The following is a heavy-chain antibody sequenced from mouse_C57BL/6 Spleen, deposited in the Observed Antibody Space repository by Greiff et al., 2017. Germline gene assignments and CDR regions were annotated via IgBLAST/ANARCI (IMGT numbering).Heavy chain of an antibody. CDR2: INPGSGGT. CDR3: ARGDTTVVERYFDV. CDR1: GYAFTNYL. D-gene: IGHD1-1*01. V-gene: IGHV1-54*01. J-gene: IGHJ1*03. Sequence: QVQLKQSGAELVRPGTSVKVSCKASGYAFTNYLIEWVKQRPGQGLEWIGVINPGSGGTNYNEKFKGKATLTADKSSSTAYMQLSSLTSEDSAVYFGARGDTTVVERYFDVWGTGTTVTVSS.